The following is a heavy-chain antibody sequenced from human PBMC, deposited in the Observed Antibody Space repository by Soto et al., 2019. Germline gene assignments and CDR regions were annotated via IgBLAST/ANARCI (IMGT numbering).Heavy chain of an antibody. D-gene: IGHD2-8*01. CDR2: IYHSGST. V-gene: IGHV4-4*02. J-gene: IGHJ6*02. CDR3: ARRGYCTNGACYYGMDV. Sequence: QVQLQESGPGLVKPSGTLSLTCAVSGGSISSSNWWSWVRQPPGKGLEWIGEIYHSGSTNYNPSRKSRVTISVDXSXNXXSLKLSSVTAADTAVYYCARRGYCTNGACYYGMDVWGQGTTVTVSS. CDR1: GGSISSSNW.